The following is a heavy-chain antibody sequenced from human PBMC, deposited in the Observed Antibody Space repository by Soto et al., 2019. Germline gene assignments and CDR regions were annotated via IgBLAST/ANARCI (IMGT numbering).Heavy chain of an antibody. CDR1: GFSLSTSGVG. D-gene: IGHD5-18*01. CDR2: IYWDDDK. CDR3: AHSSYTWIQQTVFDY. J-gene: IGHJ4*02. Sequence: QITLKESGHTLVKPTQTLTLTCTFSGFSLSTSGVGVGWIRQPPGKALEWLALIYWDDDKRYSPSLKSRLTITKDTSKNQVVLTMTNMDPVDTATYYCAHSSYTWIQQTVFDYWGQGTLVTVSS. V-gene: IGHV2-5*02.